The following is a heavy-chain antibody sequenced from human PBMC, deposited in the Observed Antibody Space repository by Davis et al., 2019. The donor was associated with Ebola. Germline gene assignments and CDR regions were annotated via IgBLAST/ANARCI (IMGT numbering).Heavy chain of an antibody. CDR3: ASSHGYSYGYVYYGMDV. Sequence: SVKVSCKASGGTFSSYAISWVRQAPGQGLEWMGGIIPIFGTANYAQKFQGRVTITADKSTSTAYMELSSLRSEDTAVYYCASSHGYSYGYVYYGMDVWGQGTTVTVSS. CDR2: IIPIFGTA. J-gene: IGHJ6*02. CDR1: GGTFSSYA. D-gene: IGHD5-18*01. V-gene: IGHV1-69*06.